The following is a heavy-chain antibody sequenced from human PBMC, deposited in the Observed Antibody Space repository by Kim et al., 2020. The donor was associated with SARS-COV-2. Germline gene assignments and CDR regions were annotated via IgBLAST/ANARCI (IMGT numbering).Heavy chain of an antibody. J-gene: IGHJ6*02. CDR2: LNPNSGGT. D-gene: IGHD3-10*01. Sequence: ASVKVSCKASGYTFTTYYMHWVRQAPGRGLEWMGWLNPNSGGTNYAQKFQGRVTMTRDTSISTAFMELSSLTSDDTAVYYCATGIGGSGAMDVWGQGTTVTVSS. V-gene: IGHV1-2*02. CDR3: ATGIGGSGAMDV. CDR1: GYTFTTYY.